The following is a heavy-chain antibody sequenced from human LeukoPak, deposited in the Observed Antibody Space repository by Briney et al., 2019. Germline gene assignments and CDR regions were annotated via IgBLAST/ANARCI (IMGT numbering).Heavy chain of an antibody. CDR1: GGSISSYY. CDR2: IYYSGST. J-gene: IGHJ5*02. V-gene: IGHV4-59*01. D-gene: IGHD2-2*01. Sequence: SETLSLTXNVSGGSISSYYWSWIRQPPGKGLEWNGNIYYSGSTNYNPSLKSRVIISVDTSKNQLSLKLSSVTAADTAVYYCARGCSSTSCFNNWFDPWGQGTLVTVSS. CDR3: ARGCSSTSCFNNWFDP.